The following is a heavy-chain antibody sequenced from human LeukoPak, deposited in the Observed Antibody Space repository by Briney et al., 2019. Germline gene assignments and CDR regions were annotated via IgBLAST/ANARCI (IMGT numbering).Heavy chain of an antibody. D-gene: IGHD7-27*01. CDR3: ARGLTGDAFDI. J-gene: IGHJ3*02. CDR1: GFTFSSYG. Sequence: GGSLSLSCAASGFTFSSYGMHWVRQAPGKGLEWVAVIWYDGSNKYYADSVKGRFTISRDNSKNTLYLQMNSLRAEDTAVYYCARGLTGDAFDIWGQGQWSPSLQ. CDR2: IWYDGSNK. V-gene: IGHV3-33*01.